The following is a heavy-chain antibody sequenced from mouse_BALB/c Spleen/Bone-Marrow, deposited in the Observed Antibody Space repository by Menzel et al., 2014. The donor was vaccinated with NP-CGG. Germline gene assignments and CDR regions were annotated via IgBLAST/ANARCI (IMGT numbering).Heavy chain of an antibody. J-gene: IGHJ1*01. CDR1: GYSFTGYF. CDR3: GRSGCCGSDYFDV. Sequence: DVQLQESGPELVKPGASVKISCKASGYSFTGYFMNWVKQSHGKSLEWIGRINPYNGDIFYNQKFEGKATLTVDKSSSTAHMELLSLTSEDSAVDYGGRSGCCGSDYFDVWGAGTTVTVSS. CDR2: INPYNGDI. D-gene: IGHD1-1*01. V-gene: IGHV1-37*01.